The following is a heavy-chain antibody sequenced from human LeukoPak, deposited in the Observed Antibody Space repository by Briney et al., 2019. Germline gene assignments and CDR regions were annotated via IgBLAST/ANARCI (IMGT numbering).Heavy chain of an antibody. CDR1: GGPISSGASY. D-gene: IGHD3-9*01. CDR3: ARAVGYDFLAGYRGWYFDL. V-gene: IGHV4-31*03. Sequence: SETLSLTCTVSGGPISSGASYWSWIRQHPGKGLEWIGYIYYTGITYYNPSLKSRVTIFVDTSKNQFSLKLSSVTAADTAVYYCARAVGYDFLAGYRGWYFDLWGRGTLVTVSS. J-gene: IGHJ2*01. CDR2: IYYTGIT.